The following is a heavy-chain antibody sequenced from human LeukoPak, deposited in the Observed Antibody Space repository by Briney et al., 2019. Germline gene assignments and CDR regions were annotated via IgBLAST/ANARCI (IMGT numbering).Heavy chain of an antibody. V-gene: IGHV1-18*01. CDR1: GYTFTSYD. CDR2: ISAYNGYT. CDR3: ARAGRGYDYFDY. J-gene: IGHJ4*02. Sequence: GASVKVSCKASGYTFTSYDISWVRQAPGQGLEWMGGISAYNGYTNYAEKAQGRVTMTTDTSTSTAYMELRSLRSDDTAVYYCARAGRGYDYFDYWGQGTLVTVSS. D-gene: IGHD5-18*01.